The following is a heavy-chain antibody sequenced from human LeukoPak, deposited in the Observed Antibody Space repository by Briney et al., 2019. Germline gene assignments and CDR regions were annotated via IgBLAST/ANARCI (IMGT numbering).Heavy chain of an antibody. CDR1: GFTFDDYA. Sequence: GRSLRLSCAASGFTFDDYAMHWVRQAPGKGLEWVSGISWNSGSIGYADSVKGRFTISRDNAKNSLYLQMNSLRAEDTALYYCAKDLWHSTDTAMVHYYYYGMDVWGQGTTVTVSS. D-gene: IGHD5-18*01. J-gene: IGHJ6*02. V-gene: IGHV3-9*01. CDR3: AKDLWHSTDTAMVHYYYYGMDV. CDR2: ISWNSGSI.